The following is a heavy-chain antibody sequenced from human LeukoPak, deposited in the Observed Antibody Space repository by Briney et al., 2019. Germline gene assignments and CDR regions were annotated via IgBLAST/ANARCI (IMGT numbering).Heavy chain of an antibody. CDR3: ARWRASGGYYYYYYMDV. D-gene: IGHD3-10*01. Sequence: SVKVSCKASGGTFSGYAISWVRQAPGQGLEWMGGIIPIFGTANYAQKFQGRVTITADESTSTAYMELSSLRSEDTTVYYCARWRASGGYYYYYYMDVWGKGTTVTVSS. CDR2: IIPIFGTA. J-gene: IGHJ6*03. CDR1: GGTFSGYA. V-gene: IGHV1-69*13.